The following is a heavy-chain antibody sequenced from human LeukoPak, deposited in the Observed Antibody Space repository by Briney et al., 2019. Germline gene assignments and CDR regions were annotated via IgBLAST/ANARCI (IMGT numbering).Heavy chain of an antibody. CDR1: GFTFSSYW. Sequence: PGGSLRLSCAASGFTFSSYWMHWVRQAPGKGLEWVSAISGSGGSTYYADSVKGRFTISRDNSKNTLYLQMNSLRAEDTAVYYCAKGADYDFWSGFDYWGQGTLVTVSS. D-gene: IGHD3-3*01. CDR2: ISGSGGST. CDR3: AKGADYDFWSGFDY. V-gene: IGHV3-23*01. J-gene: IGHJ4*02.